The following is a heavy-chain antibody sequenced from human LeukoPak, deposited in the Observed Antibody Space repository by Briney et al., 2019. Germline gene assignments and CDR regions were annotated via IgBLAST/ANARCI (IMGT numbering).Heavy chain of an antibody. D-gene: IGHD3-10*01. J-gene: IGHJ4*02. CDR1: GFTFSSSA. CDR3: AARHGSGSYCNI. Sequence: ASVNVSCKASGFTFSSSAMQWVRQARGQRLEWIGWIVVGSGNTNYAQKFQERVTITRDMSTSTAYMELSSLRSEDTAVYYCAARHGSGSYCNIWGQGTLVTVSS. CDR2: IVVGSGNT. V-gene: IGHV1-58*02.